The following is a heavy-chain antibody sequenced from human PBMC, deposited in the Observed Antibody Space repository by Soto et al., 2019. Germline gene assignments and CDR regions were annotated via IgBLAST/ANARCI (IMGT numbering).Heavy chain of an antibody. J-gene: IGHJ4*02. CDR2: IYYSGST. CDR3: ARGTRLSYYFDY. V-gene: IGHV4-31*03. Sequence: PSETLSLTCTVSGGSISSGGYYWSWIRQHPGKGLEWIGYIYYSGSTYYNPSLKSRVTISVDTSKNQFSLKLSSVTAADTAVYYCARGTRLSYYFDYWGQGTLVTVSS. CDR1: GGSISSGGYY. D-gene: IGHD2-2*01.